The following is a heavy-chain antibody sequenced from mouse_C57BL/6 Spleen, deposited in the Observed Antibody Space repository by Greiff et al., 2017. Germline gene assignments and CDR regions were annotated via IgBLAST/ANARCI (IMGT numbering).Heavy chain of an antibody. CDR3: ARGVEDYYFDY. V-gene: IGHV1-69*01. Sequence: QVQLQQPGAELVMPGASVKLSCKASGYTFTSYWMHWVKQKPGQGLEWIGEIDPSDSYTNYNQKFKGKSTLTVDKSSSTAYMQLSSLTSEDSAVYYCARGVEDYYFDYWGQGTTLTVSS. CDR1: GYTFTSYW. J-gene: IGHJ2*01. D-gene: IGHD1-1*01. CDR2: IDPSDSYT.